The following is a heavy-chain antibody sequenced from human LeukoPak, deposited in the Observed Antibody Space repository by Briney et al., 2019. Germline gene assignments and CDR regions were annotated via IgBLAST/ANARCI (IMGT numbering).Heavy chain of an antibody. CDR1: GFTFSSYA. CDR2: ITSSGGST. CDR3: ARDYPTFGVVSIFAY. Sequence: GGSLRLSCAGSGFTFSSYAMSWVRQAPGKGLEWVSAITSSGGSTYYADSVKGRFTISRDNSKSTLYLQMNSLRAEDTAVYYCARDYPTFGVVSIFAYWGQGTLVSVSS. J-gene: IGHJ4*02. D-gene: IGHD3-3*01. V-gene: IGHV3-23*01.